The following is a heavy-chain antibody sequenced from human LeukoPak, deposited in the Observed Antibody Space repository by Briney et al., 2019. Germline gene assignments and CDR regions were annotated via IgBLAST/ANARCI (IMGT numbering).Heavy chain of an antibody. D-gene: IGHD5-18*01. Sequence: GESLKISCKGSGYSFTSYWIGWVRQMPGKGLEWMGIIYPGDSDTRCSPSFQGQVTISADKSISTAYLQWSSLKASDTAMYYCARHLKVDTAMVTYHYYGMDVWGQGTTVTVSS. V-gene: IGHV5-51*01. CDR1: GYSFTSYW. CDR2: IYPGDSDT. J-gene: IGHJ6*02. CDR3: ARHLKVDTAMVTYHYYGMDV.